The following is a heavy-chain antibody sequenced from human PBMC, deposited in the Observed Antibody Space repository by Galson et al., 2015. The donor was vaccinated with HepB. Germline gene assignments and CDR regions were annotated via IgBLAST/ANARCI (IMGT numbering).Heavy chain of an antibody. D-gene: IGHD6-13*01. CDR1: GGSISSSSYY. CDR3: ASRENQAAAGDRFDY. Sequence: SETLSLTCTVSGGSISSSSYYWGWIRQPPGKGLEWIGSIYYSGSTYYNPSLKSRVTISVDTSKNQFSLKLSSVTAADTAVYYCASRENQAAAGDRFDYWGQGTLVTVSS. V-gene: IGHV4-39*01. CDR2: IYYSGST. J-gene: IGHJ4*02.